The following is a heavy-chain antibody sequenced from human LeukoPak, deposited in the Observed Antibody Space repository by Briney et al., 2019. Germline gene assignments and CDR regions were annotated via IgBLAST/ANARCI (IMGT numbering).Heavy chain of an antibody. CDR2: ISGSGGST. CDR1: GFTFSSYA. CDR3: ARSSRNPVLWFGELFDY. D-gene: IGHD3-10*01. J-gene: IGHJ4*02. V-gene: IGHV3-23*01. Sequence: PGGSLRLSCAASGFTFSSYAMSWVRQAPGKGLEWVSAISGSGGSTYYADSVKGRFTISRDNAKNSLYLQMNSLRAEDTAVYYCARSSRNPVLWFGELFDYWGQGTLVTVSS.